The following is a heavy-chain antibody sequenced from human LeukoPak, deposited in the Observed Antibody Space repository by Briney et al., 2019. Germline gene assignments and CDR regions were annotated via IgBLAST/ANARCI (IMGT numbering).Heavy chain of an antibody. Sequence: PGGSLRLSCAASGFTFDDYGMSWVRQAPGKGLEWVSGINWNGGSTGYADSMKGRFTISRDNAKNSLYLQMNSLRAEDTALYYCARASVWVSGSYRTADYWGQGTLVTVSS. CDR1: GFTFDDYG. D-gene: IGHD1-26*01. CDR3: ARASVWVSGSYRTADY. J-gene: IGHJ4*02. CDR2: INWNGGST. V-gene: IGHV3-20*04.